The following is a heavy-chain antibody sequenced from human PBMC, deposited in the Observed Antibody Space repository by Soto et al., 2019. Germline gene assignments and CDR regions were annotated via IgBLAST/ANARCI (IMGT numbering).Heavy chain of an antibody. CDR3: AKVNDGKFDY. Sequence: GGSLRLSCAASGFTVSGNYMSWVRQAPGTGLEGVSFLDSGGSAFYPDSVKGRFTISRDNSKNTLYLQMNSLTVEDTAVYYCAKVNDGKFDYWGQGPLVTVYS. CDR1: GFTVSGNY. D-gene: IGHD1-1*01. V-gene: IGHV3-53*01. CDR2: LDSGGSA. J-gene: IGHJ4*02.